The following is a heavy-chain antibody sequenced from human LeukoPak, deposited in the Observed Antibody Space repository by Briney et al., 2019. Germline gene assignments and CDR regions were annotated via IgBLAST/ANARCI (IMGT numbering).Heavy chain of an antibody. D-gene: IGHD5-18*01. V-gene: IGHV1-46*01. CDR1: GYTFTSYY. Sequence: ASVKVSCKASGYTFTSYYMHWVRQAPRQGLEWMGIINPSGGSTSYAQKFQGRVTMTRDTSTSTVYMELSSLRSEDTAVYYCARQWIQNYYFDYWGQGTLVTVSS. J-gene: IGHJ4*02. CDR2: INPSGGST. CDR3: ARQWIQNYYFDY.